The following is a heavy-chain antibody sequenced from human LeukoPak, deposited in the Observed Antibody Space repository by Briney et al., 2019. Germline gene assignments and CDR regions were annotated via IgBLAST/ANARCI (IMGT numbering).Heavy chain of an antibody. CDR3: AASLPNIVVVPATKGPFGY. V-gene: IGHV3-23*01. CDR1: GFIFSNYG. J-gene: IGHJ4*02. Sequence: QPGGSLRLSCAASGFIFSNYGMNWVRQAPGKGLEWVAAISASGSATSYADSVRGRFTISRDNSKNTLYLQMNSLRAEDTAVYYCAASLPNIVVVPATKGPFGYWGQGALVTVSS. CDR2: ISASGSAT. D-gene: IGHD2-2*01.